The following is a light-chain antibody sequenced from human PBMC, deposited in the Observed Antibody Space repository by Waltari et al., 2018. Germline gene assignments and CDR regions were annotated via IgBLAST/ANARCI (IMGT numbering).Light chain of an antibody. Sequence: EIVMTQSPSTLSVSPGECATLSCRASQSVSSNLAWYQQKPGQAPRLLIYGASTRATGIPARFSGSGSGTEFTLTISSLQSEDFAVYYCQQYNNWPPTFGQGTKVEIK. V-gene: IGKV3-15*01. CDR2: GAS. J-gene: IGKJ1*01. CDR1: QSVSSN. CDR3: QQYNNWPPT.